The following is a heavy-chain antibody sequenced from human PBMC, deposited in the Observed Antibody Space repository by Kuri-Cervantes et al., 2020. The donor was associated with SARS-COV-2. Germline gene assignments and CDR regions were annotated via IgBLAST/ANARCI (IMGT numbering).Heavy chain of an antibody. Sequence: GESLKISCAASGFTFSDYYMSWIRQAPGKGLEWVSYISSSGSTIYYADSVKGRFTISRDNAKNSLYLQMNSLRAEDTAVYYCARANMVRGVMWAFDIWGQGTMVTVSS. V-gene: IGHV3-11*04. CDR2: ISSSGSTI. D-gene: IGHD3-10*01. J-gene: IGHJ3*02. CDR1: GFTFSDYY. CDR3: ARANMVRGVMWAFDI.